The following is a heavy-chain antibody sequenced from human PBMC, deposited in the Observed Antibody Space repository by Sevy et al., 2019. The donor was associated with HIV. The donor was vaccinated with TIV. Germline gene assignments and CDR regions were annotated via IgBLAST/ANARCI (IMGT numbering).Heavy chain of an antibody. J-gene: IGHJ6*02. CDR1: GFTFSSYG. CDR2: ISYDGSNK. CDR3: AKDGVVVTAILKTPYYYYYGMDV. Sequence: GGSLRLSCAASGFTFSSYGMHWVRQAPGKGLEWVAVISYDGSNKDYADSVKGRFTISRDNSKNTLYLQMNSLRAEDTAVYYCAKDGVVVTAILKTPYYYYYGMDVWGQGTTVTVSS. V-gene: IGHV3-30*18. D-gene: IGHD2-21*02.